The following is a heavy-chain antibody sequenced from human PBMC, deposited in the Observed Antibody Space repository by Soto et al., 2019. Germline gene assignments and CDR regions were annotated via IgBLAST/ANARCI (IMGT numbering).Heavy chain of an antibody. D-gene: IGHD3-22*01. V-gene: IGHV1-46*01. CDR2: INPSGGST. CDR3: ARDRTRITMIVVVRAFDI. Sequence: ASVKVSCKASGYTFTSYYMHWVRQAPGQGLEWMGIINPSGGSTSYAQKFQGRVTMTRGTSTSTVYMELSSLRSEDTAVYYCARDRTRITMIVVVRAFDIWGQGTMVTVSS. CDR1: GYTFTSYY. J-gene: IGHJ3*02.